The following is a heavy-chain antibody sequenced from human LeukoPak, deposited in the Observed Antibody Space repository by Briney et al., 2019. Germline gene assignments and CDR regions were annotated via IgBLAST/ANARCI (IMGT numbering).Heavy chain of an antibody. CDR1: GFTFSSNY. CDR3: ATAAYDSGSYIVNHDY. J-gene: IGHJ4*02. CDR2: IYRDDTT. D-gene: IGHD3-22*01. V-gene: IGHV3-53*01. Sequence: PGGSLRLSCAASGFTFSSNYMSWVRQAPGKGLAWVSVIYRDDTTYYADSVKGRFTISRDNSKNTLYLQMSSLRAEDTAVYYCATAAYDSGSYIVNHDYWGQGTLVTVSS.